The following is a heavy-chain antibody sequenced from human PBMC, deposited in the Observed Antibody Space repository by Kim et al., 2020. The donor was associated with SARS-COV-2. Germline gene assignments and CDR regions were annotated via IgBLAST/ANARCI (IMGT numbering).Heavy chain of an antibody. CDR1: GFTFSSYS. J-gene: IGHJ4*02. Sequence: GGSLRLSCAASGFTFSSYSMNWVRQAPGKGLEWVSSISSSSSYIYYADSVKGRFTISRDNAKNSLYLQMNSLRAEDTAVYYCARGVVRYSSSWDGVDYWGQGTLVTVSS. CDR3: ARGVVRYSSSWDGVDY. V-gene: IGHV3-21*01. D-gene: IGHD6-13*01. CDR2: ISSSSSYI.